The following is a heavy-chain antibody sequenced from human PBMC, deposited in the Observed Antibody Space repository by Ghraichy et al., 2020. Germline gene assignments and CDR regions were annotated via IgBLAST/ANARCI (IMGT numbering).Heavy chain of an antibody. Sequence: GGSLRLSCAASGFTFSSYWMHWVRQVPGKGLVRVSRTNKDGSVTNYADSVKGRFTISRDNAKNTLYLQMNSLRVEDTAVYYCARDIAGVDSYWGQGTLVTVSS. CDR2: TNKDGSVT. CDR1: GFTFSSYW. J-gene: IGHJ4*02. V-gene: IGHV3-74*01. CDR3: ARDIAGVDSY. D-gene: IGHD2-21*02.